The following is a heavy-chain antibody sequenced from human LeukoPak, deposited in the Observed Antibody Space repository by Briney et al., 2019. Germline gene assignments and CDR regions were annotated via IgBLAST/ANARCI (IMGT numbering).Heavy chain of an antibody. CDR2: IYYSGST. D-gene: IGHD5/OR15-5a*01. Sequence: PSETLSLTCTVSGGSISSGGYYWSWIRQHPGKGLEWIGYIYYSGSTYYNPSLRSRVTISVDTSKNQFSLKLSSVTAADTAVYYCARHLRPRAQRVNWFDPWGQGTLVTVSS. CDR3: ARHLRPRAQRVNWFDP. V-gene: IGHV4-39*01. J-gene: IGHJ5*02. CDR1: GGSISSGGYY.